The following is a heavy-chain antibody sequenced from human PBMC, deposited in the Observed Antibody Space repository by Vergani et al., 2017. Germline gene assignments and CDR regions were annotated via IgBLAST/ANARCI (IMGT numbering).Heavy chain of an antibody. D-gene: IGHD5-24*01. V-gene: IGHV1-18*01. CDR2: NSAYNGNT. Sequence: QVQLVQSGAEVKKPGASVKVSCKASGYTFTSYGISRVRQAPGQGLEWMGWNSAYNGNTNYAQKLQGRVTMTTDTSTSTAYMELWSLRSDDTAVYYCARCRAYGYLDWQNWFDPWGQGTLVTVSS. J-gene: IGHJ5*02. CDR1: GYTFTSYG. CDR3: ARCRAYGYLDWQNWFDP.